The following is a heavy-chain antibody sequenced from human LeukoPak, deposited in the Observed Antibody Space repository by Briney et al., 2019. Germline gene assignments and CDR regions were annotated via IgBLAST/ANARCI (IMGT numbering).Heavy chain of an antibody. J-gene: IGHJ5*02. D-gene: IGHD3-3*01. CDR1: GFTFNSFD. CDR3: ARRHVEWLTDWFDP. V-gene: IGHV3-13*01. Sequence: GGSLRLSCAASGFTFNSFDMHWVRQAPGKGLEWVSAIGPAGDTYYPGSVKGRFTISRENAKNSLYLQMNSLRAEDTAVYYCARRHVEWLTDWFDPWGQGTLVTVSS. CDR2: IGPAGDT.